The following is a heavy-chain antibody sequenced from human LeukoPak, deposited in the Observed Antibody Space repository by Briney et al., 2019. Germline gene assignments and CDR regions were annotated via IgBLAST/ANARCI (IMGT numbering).Heavy chain of an antibody. V-gene: IGHV4-39*07. D-gene: IGHD3-22*01. CDR3: ARANYYDSSGYSRGAFDI. CDR1: GGSISSTSYY. Sequence: SETLSLTCTVSGGSISSTSYYWGWIRQPPGKGLEWIREINHSGSTNYNPSLKSRVTISVDTSKNQFSLKLSSVTAADTAVYYCARANYYDSSGYSRGAFDIWGQGTMVTVSS. J-gene: IGHJ3*02. CDR2: INHSGST.